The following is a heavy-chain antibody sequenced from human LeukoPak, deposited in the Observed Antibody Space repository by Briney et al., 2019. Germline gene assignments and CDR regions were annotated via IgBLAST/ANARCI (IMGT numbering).Heavy chain of an antibody. CDR2: INPYSGVT. V-gene: IGHV1-2*02. Sequence: ASVKVSCKASGYTFIGYYIHWVRQAPGQGLEWMGWINPYSGVTNYTQKFQGRVTMTRDTSISTAYMELTRLKSDDTAVYFCAKPKYSSSSYFDSWGQGTLVTVSS. D-gene: IGHD6-6*01. CDR3: AKPKYSSSSYFDS. J-gene: IGHJ4*02. CDR1: GYTFIGYY.